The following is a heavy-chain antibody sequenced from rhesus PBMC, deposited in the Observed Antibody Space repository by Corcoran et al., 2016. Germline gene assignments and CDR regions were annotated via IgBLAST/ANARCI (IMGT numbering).Heavy chain of an antibody. CDR1: GGSLRSTW. Sequence: QVQLQESGPGLVKPWEPLSLPSAVSGGSLRSTWGNCFRQPQGRGLAGIGEINGQEGTHKLSHVYRSLVISAMDSVKKQVSRKLNAMTAADTATYDCARPIAGYWIDYWGQGVLVTVSS. J-gene: IGHJ4*01. V-gene: IGHV4-80*01. CDR3: ARPIAGYWIDY. CDR2: INGQEGTH. D-gene: IGHD3-22*01.